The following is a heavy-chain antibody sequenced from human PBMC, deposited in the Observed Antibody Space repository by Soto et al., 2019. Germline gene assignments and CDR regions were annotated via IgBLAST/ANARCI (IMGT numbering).Heavy chain of an antibody. CDR1: GFTFSSYS. Sequence: PGGSLRLSCAASGFTFSSYSMNWVRQAPGKGLEWVSYISSSSSTIYYADSVKGRFTISRDNAKNSLYLQMNSLRDEDTAVYYCARDIYEQWLVPYYYYYGMDVWGQGTTVTVSS. J-gene: IGHJ6*02. CDR2: ISSSSSTI. V-gene: IGHV3-48*02. CDR3: ARDIYEQWLVPYYYYYGMDV. D-gene: IGHD6-19*01.